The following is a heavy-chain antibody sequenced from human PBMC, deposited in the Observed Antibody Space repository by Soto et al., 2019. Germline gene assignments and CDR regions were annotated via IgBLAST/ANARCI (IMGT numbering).Heavy chain of an antibody. Sequence: QVQLVQSGAEVKKPGSSVKVSCKASGGTFSSYTISWVRQAPGQGLEWMGRIIPILGIANYAQKFQGRVTITADKSTSTAYMELSSLRSEDTAVYYWARDANSSSWYRYYYYGMDVWGQGTTVTVSS. V-gene: IGHV1-69*08. CDR2: IIPILGIA. CDR3: ARDANSSSWYRYYYYGMDV. J-gene: IGHJ6*02. CDR1: GGTFSSYT. D-gene: IGHD6-13*01.